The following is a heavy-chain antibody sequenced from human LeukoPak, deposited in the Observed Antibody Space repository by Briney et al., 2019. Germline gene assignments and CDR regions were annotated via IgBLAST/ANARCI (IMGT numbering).Heavy chain of an antibody. J-gene: IGHJ3*02. Sequence: GASVKVSCKASGYTFTDKYMHWVRQAPGQGLEWMGWINPYSGGTIYAQKFQGRVTMTRDTSISTAYMELSRLTSDDTAVYYCARDWGWFGESDAFDIWGQGTLVTVSS. V-gene: IGHV1-2*02. CDR1: GYTFTDKY. CDR3: ARDWGWFGESDAFDI. CDR2: INPYSGGT. D-gene: IGHD3-10*01.